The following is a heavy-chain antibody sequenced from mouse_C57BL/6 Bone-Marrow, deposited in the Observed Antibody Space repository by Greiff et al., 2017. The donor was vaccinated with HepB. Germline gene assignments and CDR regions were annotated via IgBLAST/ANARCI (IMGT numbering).Heavy chain of an antibody. Sequence: VQLKQSGAELVRPGASVKLSCTASGFNIKDDYMHWVKQRPEQGLEWIGWIDPENGDTEYASKFQGKATITADTSSNTAYLQLSSLTSEDTAVYYCTTGRSNSDYWGQGTTLTVSS. J-gene: IGHJ2*01. CDR2: IDPENGDT. D-gene: IGHD2-5*01. V-gene: IGHV14-4*01. CDR1: GFNIKDDY. CDR3: TTGRSNSDY.